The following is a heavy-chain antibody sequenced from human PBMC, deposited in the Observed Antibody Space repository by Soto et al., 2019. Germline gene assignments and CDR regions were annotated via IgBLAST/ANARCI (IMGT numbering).Heavy chain of an antibody. CDR3: ASSIN. CDR1: GFPFSSYG. V-gene: IGHV3-33*03. Sequence: PGGSLGLCCAASGFPFSSYGMHWVRQAPGKGLDWVGVIWFDGSNKDYAESVKGRFTISRDNSKNMLYLQMNSLRADDTAVYYCASSINWGQGTLVTVSS. J-gene: IGHJ4*02. CDR2: IWFDGSNK.